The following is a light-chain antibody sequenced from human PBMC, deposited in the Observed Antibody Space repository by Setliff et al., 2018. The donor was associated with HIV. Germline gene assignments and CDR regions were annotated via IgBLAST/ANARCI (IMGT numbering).Light chain of an antibody. CDR1: SSDIGLYNF. Sequence: QSALAQPASVSGSPGQSITISCTGSSSDIGLYNFVSWYQQHPGKAPKLIIYEVNNRPSGVSSRFSGSKSSNTASLTISGLQAEDEADYYCSSYTIETSYVFGTGTKVTVL. V-gene: IGLV2-14*01. CDR2: EVN. J-gene: IGLJ1*01. CDR3: SSYTIETSYV.